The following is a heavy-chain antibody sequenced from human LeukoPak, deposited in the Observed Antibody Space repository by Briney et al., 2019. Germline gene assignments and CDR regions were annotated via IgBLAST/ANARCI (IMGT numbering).Heavy chain of an antibody. J-gene: IGHJ4*02. V-gene: IGHV4-59*12. CDR1: GGSISGYY. CDR2: MYYNGNT. D-gene: IGHD1-26*01. CDR3: ARDNSGSGDY. Sequence: SETLSLTCTVSGGSISGYYWTWIRQPPGKGLEWIGYMYYNGNTNYNPSLKSRVTISVDPSKNQFSLKLTSVTTADTAVYYCARDNSGSGDYWGQGTLVTVSS.